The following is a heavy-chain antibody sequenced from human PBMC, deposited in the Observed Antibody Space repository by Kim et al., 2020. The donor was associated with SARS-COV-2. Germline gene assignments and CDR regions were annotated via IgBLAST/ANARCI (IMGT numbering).Heavy chain of an antibody. V-gene: IGHV4-31*02. Sequence: PSLKSRVTISVDTSKNQFSLELSSVTAADTAVYYWASYCGGDCYEYYLDYWGQGTLVTVSS. CDR3: ASYCGGDCYEYYLDY. D-gene: IGHD2-21*01. J-gene: IGHJ4*02.